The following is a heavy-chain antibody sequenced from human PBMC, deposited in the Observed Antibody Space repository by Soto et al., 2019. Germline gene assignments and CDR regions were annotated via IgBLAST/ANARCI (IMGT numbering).Heavy chain of an antibody. CDR1: GASIRSSGDY. D-gene: IGHD5-18*01. J-gene: IGHJ4*02. CDR2: VYYSGST. CDR3: ARSVDTAMAIFDY. V-gene: IGHV4-39*01. Sequence: QLQLQESGPGLVKPSETLSLTCTVSGASIRSSGDYWAWIRQPPGKGLEWIGSVYYSGSTYYNPSLKRRVTISVEASKNQLSLKVRSVRAADTAVYYCARSVDTAMAIFDYWGQGTPVTVSS.